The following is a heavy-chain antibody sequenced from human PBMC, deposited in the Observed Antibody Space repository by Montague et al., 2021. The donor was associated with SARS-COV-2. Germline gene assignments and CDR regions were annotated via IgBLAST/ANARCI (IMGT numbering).Heavy chain of an antibody. D-gene: IGHD2-2*01. J-gene: IGHJ5*02. Sequence: PALVKPTQTLTLTCTFSGFSLTTSGVGVGWIRQPPGRALELLALIYWDDDKHLSPSLKSRLIISKDTSKNQVALTMTNMDPVDTATYYCAHTSAADGTEYLDHWGQGTLVTVSS. V-gene: IGHV2-5*02. CDR1: GFSLTTSGVG. CDR2: IYWDDDK. CDR3: AHTSAADGTEYLDH.